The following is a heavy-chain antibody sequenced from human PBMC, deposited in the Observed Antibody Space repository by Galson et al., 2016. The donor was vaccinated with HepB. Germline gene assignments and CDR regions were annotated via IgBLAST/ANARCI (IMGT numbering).Heavy chain of an antibody. V-gene: IGHV2-5*02. J-gene: IGHJ4*02. CDR1: GFSLTTIGVG. D-gene: IGHD4/OR15-4a*01. CDR3: AGATHGNTWFDY. CDR2: IYFGGFET. Sequence: PALVKPTQTLTLTCAFSGFSLTTIGVGVGWIRQPPGKALEWLGLIYFGGFETRYSPSFQGRVIVSADRSINTAYLQRGSLEASDTAIYYCAGATHGNTWFDYWGQGTQVTVSS.